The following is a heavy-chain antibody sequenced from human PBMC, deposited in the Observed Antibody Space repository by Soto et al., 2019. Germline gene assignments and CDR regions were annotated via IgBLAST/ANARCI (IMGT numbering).Heavy chain of an antibody. D-gene: IGHD3-10*01. CDR3: ARGLKFTTPLVRGVNPYYYYYMDV. Sequence: QVQLVQSGAEVKKPGASVKVSCKASGYTFSSYDINWVRQATGQGLEWMGWMNPNSGDTNYPQKFQRRVTMPRNTSIATAYMELSSLRSEDTAVYYCARGLKFTTPLVRGVNPYYYYYMDVWGEGTTVTVSS. CDR2: MNPNSGDT. J-gene: IGHJ6*03. V-gene: IGHV1-8*01. CDR1: GYTFSSYD.